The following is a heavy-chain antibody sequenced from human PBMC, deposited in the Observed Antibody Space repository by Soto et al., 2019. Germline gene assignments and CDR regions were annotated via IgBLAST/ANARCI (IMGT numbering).Heavy chain of an antibody. D-gene: IGHD2-21*01. CDR3: TSTYSY. V-gene: IGHV3-48*03. CDR2: ISASGSSI. CDR1: GLSFSSYE. Sequence: EVRLVESGGGLEQPGGSLRLSCAASGLSFSSYEMNWVRQAPGKGLEWVSYISASGSSIYYADSVRGRFTISRDNARDSLYLRMNSLRVGDTAVYYCTSTYSYWGRGTLVTVSS. J-gene: IGHJ4*02.